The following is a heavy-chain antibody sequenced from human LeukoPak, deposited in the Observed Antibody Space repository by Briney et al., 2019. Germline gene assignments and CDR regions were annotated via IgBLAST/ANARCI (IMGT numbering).Heavy chain of an antibody. D-gene: IGHD5-18*01. Sequence: GGSLRLSCAASGSTFTTYWMHWVRQAPGKGLVWVSHINSDGSITSYADSVKGRFTISRDNAKNTLYLQMNSLRAEDTAVYYCARDAVDTANAVWGQGTTVTVSS. V-gene: IGHV3-74*01. J-gene: IGHJ6*02. CDR1: GSTFTTYW. CDR2: INSDGSIT. CDR3: ARDAVDTANAV.